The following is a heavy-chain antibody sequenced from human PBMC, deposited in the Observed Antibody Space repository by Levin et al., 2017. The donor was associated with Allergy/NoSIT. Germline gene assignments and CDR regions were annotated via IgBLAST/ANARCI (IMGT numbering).Heavy chain of an antibody. J-gene: IGHJ4*02. V-gene: IGHV3-23*01. CDR3: ATGYSSSYYSFVY. CDR2: ISRTGSRT. CDR1: GLTFSSNG. Sequence: GGSLRLSCGVSGLTFSSNGMTWVRQAPGKGLEWVSSISRTGSRTYYADSVKGRFTISRDNSKNTLSLHMNRLRSEDTAVYHCATGYSSSYYSFVYWGQGILVTVSS. D-gene: IGHD1-26*01.